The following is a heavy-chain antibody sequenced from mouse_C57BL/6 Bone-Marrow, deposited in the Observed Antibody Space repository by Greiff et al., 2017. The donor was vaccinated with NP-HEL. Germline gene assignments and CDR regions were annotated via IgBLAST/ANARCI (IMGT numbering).Heavy chain of an antibody. CDR2: ISSGGSYT. J-gene: IGHJ2*01. V-gene: IGHV5-6*01. Sequence: VQLKESGGDLVKPGGSLKLSCAASGFTFSSYGMSWVRQTPDKRLEWVATISSGGSYTYYPDSVKGRFNISRDNAKNTLYLQMSSLKSEDTARYYCAKSYGGYWGQGTTLTVSS. CDR1: GFTFSSYG. CDR3: AKSYGGY. D-gene: IGHD1-1*01.